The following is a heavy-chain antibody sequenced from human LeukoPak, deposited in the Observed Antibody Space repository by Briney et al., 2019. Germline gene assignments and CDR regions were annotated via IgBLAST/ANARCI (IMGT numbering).Heavy chain of an antibody. Sequence: SETLSLTCTVSGGSISNSDYYWDWIRQPPGKGLEWIGSINYRGSTYYNPSLKSRVTISVDTSKNQYSLKLSSVTAADTAVYYCARLIGPYYDSSGYYSSYFDYWGQGTLVTVSS. CDR2: INYRGST. CDR1: GGSISNSDYY. J-gene: IGHJ4*02. CDR3: ARLIGPYYDSSGYYSSYFDY. V-gene: IGHV4-39*07. D-gene: IGHD3-22*01.